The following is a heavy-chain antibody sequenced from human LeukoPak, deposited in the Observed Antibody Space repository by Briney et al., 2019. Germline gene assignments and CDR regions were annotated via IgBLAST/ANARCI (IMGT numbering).Heavy chain of an antibody. J-gene: IGHJ4*02. V-gene: IGHV3-48*04. CDR1: GFTFSSDA. Sequence: PGGSLRLSCAASGFTFSSDAMIWVRQAPGKGLEWVSYISSSSSTIYYADSVKGRFTISRDNAKNSLYLQMNSLRAEDTAVYYCASALIAVAGMEGDYWGQGTLVTVSS. D-gene: IGHD6-19*01. CDR3: ASALIAVAGMEGDY. CDR2: ISSSSSTI.